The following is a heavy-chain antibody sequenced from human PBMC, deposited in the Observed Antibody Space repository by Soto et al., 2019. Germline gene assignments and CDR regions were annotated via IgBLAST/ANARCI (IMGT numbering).Heavy chain of an antibody. CDR1: GFSLNASGVR. V-gene: IGHV2-5*02. J-gene: IGHJ4*02. CDR3: AHGEYSSDGWCFFDY. D-gene: IGHD5-18*01. CDR2: IYWDDGK. Sequence: SGPTLVNPTQTLTLTCTLSGFSLNASGVRVGWIRQPPGKALEWLALIYWDDGKRYSPSLKNRLTVTKDTLKNQVVLTMTNMDPADTGTYYCAHGEYSSDGWCFFDYWGQGTLVTVSS.